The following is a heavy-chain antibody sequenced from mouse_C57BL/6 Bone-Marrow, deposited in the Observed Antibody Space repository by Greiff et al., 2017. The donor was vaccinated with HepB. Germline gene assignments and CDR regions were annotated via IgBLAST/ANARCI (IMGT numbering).Heavy chain of an antibody. D-gene: IGHD1-1*01. Sequence: QVQLQQPGAELVRPGSSVKLSCKASGYTFTSYWMHWVKQRPIQGLEWIGNIDPSDSETHYNQKFKDKATLTVDKSSSTAYMQLSSLTSEDSAVYYCASWITTVVADYAMDYWGQGTSVTVSS. CDR3: ASWITTVVADYAMDY. V-gene: IGHV1-52*01. CDR1: GYTFTSYW. CDR2: IDPSDSET. J-gene: IGHJ4*01.